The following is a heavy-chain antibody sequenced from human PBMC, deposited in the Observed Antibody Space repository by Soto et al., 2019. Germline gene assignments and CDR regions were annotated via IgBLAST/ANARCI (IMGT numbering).Heavy chain of an antibody. CDR2: IVVGSGNT. CDR1: GFTFTSSA. J-gene: IGHJ4*02. Sequence: SVKVSCKASGFTFTSSAVQWVRQARGQRLEWIGWIVVGSGNTNYAQKFQERVTITRDMSTSTAYMELSSLRSEDTAVYYCAAGIMRRIYYYDSSGYYYDYWGQGTLVTVSS. CDR3: AAGIMRRIYYYDSSGYYYDY. D-gene: IGHD3-22*01. V-gene: IGHV1-58*01.